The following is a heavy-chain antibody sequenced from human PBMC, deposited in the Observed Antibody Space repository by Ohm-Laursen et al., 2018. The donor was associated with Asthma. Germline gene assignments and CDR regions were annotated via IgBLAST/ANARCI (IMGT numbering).Heavy chain of an antibody. CDR2: IYYSGST. CDR3: ARHIFNYGGVGYYFDY. CDR1: GGSVSSGSYY. Sequence: SETLSLTCPVSGGSVSSGSYYWGWIRQPPGKGLEWIGSIYYSGSTYYNPSLKSRVTISVDTSKNQFSLKLSSVTAADTAVYYCARHIFNYGGVGYYFDYWGQGTLVTVSS. J-gene: IGHJ4*02. V-gene: IGHV4-39*01. D-gene: IGHD4-11*01.